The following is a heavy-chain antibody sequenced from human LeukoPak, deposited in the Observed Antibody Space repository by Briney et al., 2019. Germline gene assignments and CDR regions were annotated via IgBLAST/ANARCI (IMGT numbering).Heavy chain of an antibody. CDR1: GGSSSGYY. D-gene: IGHD3-10*01. CDR2: INHSGGT. CDR3: ARGRRNYGSGSPGWFDP. Sequence: SETLSLTCAVYGGSSSGYYWSWIRQPPGKGLEWIGEINHSGGTNYNPSLKSRVTISVDTSKNQFSLKLSSVTAADTAVYFCARGRRNYGSGSPGWFDPWGQGTLVTVSS. V-gene: IGHV4-34*01. J-gene: IGHJ5*02.